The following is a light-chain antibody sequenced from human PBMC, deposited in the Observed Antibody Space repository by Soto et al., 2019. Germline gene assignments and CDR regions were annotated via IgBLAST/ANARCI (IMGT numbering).Light chain of an antibody. Sequence: QSVLTQPPSASWTPGQRVTISCSGSSSNIGSYTVNWYQQLPGTATKLLIYRNSQRPSGVPDRFSGSKSGTSASLAISGLQSEDEADYYCAAWDDSLNVWVFGGGTKLTVL. CDR2: RNS. CDR3: AAWDDSLNVWV. J-gene: IGLJ3*02. V-gene: IGLV1-44*01. CDR1: SSNIGSYT.